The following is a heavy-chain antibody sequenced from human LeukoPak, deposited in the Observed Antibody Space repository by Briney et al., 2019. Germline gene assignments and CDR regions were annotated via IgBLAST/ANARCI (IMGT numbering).Heavy chain of an antibody. CDR2: IYYSGST. CDR1: GGSISSSSYY. CDR3: ARRQAWGIAVSFDP. V-gene: IGHV4-39*01. Sequence: PSETLSLTCTVSGGSISSSSYYWGWIRQPPGKGLEWIGSIYYSGSTYYNPPLKSRVTISVDTSKNQFSLKLSSVTAADTAVYYCARRQAWGIAVSFDPWGQGTLVTVSS. D-gene: IGHD6-19*01. J-gene: IGHJ5*02.